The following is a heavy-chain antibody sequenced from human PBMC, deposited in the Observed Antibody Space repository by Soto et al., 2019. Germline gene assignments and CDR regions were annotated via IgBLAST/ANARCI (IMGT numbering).Heavy chain of an antibody. J-gene: IGHJ4*02. CDR3: AKLLPASNSGY. D-gene: IGHD2-2*01. Sequence: PGGSLRLSCAASGFTYRSYAMIWVRQAPGKGLEWVSAIAAIGSPTFYTDSVKGRFTISRDNSKNTLYLQMNSLRAEDTAVYYCAKLLPASNSGYWGQGTLVTVSS. CDR2: IAAIGSPT. CDR1: GFTYRSYA. V-gene: IGHV3-23*01.